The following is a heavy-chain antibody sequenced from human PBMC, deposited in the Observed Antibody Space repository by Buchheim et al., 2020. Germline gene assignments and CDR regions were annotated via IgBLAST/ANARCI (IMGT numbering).Heavy chain of an antibody. CDR1: GYSISSDYY. CDR2: IYHDGST. Sequence: QVQLQESGPGLVKPSETLSLTCAVSGYSISSDYYWGWIRQPPGKGLEWIGIIYHDGSTYYNPSLKSRITISTDTSEDHFSLKLSSVTAADTAVYYCARTGTVVVAIGSGKWFDPWGQGTL. D-gene: IGHD3-22*01. V-gene: IGHV4-38-2*01. CDR3: ARTGTVVVAIGSGKWFDP. J-gene: IGHJ5*02.